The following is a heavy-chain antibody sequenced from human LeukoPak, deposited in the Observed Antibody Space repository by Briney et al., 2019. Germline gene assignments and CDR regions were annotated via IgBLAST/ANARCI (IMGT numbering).Heavy chain of an antibody. D-gene: IGHD3-22*01. Sequence: PSETLSLTCTVSGVSISSSSYYWGWIRQPPGKGLEWTGSIYYSGSTYYNPSLKSRVTISVDTSKNQFSLKLSSVTAADTAVYYCARVDSSGFFPDYWGQGTLVTVSS. CDR3: ARVDSSGFFPDY. CDR1: GVSISSSSYY. CDR2: IYYSGST. V-gene: IGHV4-39*07. J-gene: IGHJ4*02.